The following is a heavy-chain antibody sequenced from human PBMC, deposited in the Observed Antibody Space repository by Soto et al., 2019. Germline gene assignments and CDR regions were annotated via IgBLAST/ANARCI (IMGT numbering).Heavy chain of an antibody. J-gene: IGHJ4*02. CDR3: ARATGIAASFDY. CDR1: GGSISGHH. D-gene: IGHD6-13*01. V-gene: IGHV4-59*11. Sequence: SETLSLTCTVSGGSISGHHWSWIRQPPGKGLEWIGYVYYSGSTNYNPSLKSRVTISVDTSKNQCSRKLSSVTPADTAVYYCARATGIAASFDYWGQGTLVTVSS. CDR2: VYYSGST.